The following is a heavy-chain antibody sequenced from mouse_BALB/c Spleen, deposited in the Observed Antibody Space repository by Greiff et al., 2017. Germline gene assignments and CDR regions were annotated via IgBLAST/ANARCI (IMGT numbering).Heavy chain of an antibody. CDR3: TRSVGNSFAY. D-gene: IGHD2-1*01. J-gene: IGHJ3*01. Sequence: LQQPGSELVRPGASVKLSCKASGYTFTSYWMHWVKQRHGQGLEWIGNIYPGSGSTNYDEKFKSKGTLTVDTSSSTAYMHLSSLTSEDSAVYYCTRSVGNSFAYWGQGTLVTVSA. CDR1: GYTFTSYW. V-gene: IGHV1S22*01. CDR2: IYPGSGST.